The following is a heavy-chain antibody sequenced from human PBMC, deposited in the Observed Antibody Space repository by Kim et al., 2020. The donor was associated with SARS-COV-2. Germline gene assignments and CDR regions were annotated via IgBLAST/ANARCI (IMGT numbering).Heavy chain of an antibody. CDR3: VRKQQWMAPDY. CDR1: GYTFTSSG. Sequence: DSVKVSCKASGYTFTSSGVSWVRQAPGQGLEWMGWISANNGDTHYAQKFQGRVTLTTETSTTTSYMELRSLGSDDTAVYYCVRKQQWMAPDYWGQGTLVTVSS. J-gene: IGHJ4*02. V-gene: IGHV1-18*01. CDR2: ISANNGDT. D-gene: IGHD6-19*01.